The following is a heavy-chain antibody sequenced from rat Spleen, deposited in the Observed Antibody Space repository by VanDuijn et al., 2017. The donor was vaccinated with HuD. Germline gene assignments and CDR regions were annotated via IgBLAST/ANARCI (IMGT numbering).Heavy chain of an antibody. Sequence: EVQLVESGGGLVQPGRSLKLSCAASGFTFNNYYMAWVRQAPTKGLEWVATISYGDSSGHSGTYYRDSVKGRFTISRDNAKSTLSLQMDSLRSEDTATYYCARRHYGYTDYFDYWGQGVMVTVSS. CDR1: GFTFNNYY. CDR3: ARRHYGYTDYFDY. J-gene: IGHJ2*01. D-gene: IGHD1-9*01. CDR2: ISYGDSSGHSGT. V-gene: IGHV5-29*01.